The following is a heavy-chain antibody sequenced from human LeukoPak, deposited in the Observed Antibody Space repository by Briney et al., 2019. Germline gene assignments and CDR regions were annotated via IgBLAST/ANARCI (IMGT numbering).Heavy chain of an antibody. CDR1: GFSFSRYD. V-gene: IGHV3-30*02. D-gene: IGHD3-3*01. Sequence: GGSLRLSCAASGFSFSRYDIHWVRQAPGKGREGGAFIRYDGSNKNYADSVKGRFTISRDNFMSTVYLQMNSLRAEDTAVYYCAKDRQTITIFGVVNTPRANFDYWGQGTLVTVSS. CDR3: AKDRQTITIFGVVNTPRANFDY. CDR2: IRYDGSNK. J-gene: IGHJ4*02.